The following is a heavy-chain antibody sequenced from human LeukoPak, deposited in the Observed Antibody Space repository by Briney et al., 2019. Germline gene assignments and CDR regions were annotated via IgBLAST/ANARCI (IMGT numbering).Heavy chain of an antibody. J-gene: IGHJ4*02. D-gene: IGHD3-10*01. CDR3: AKARNYGSGSEYYFDY. CDR1: GFTFSSYG. CDR2: IRYDGTNK. V-gene: IGHV3-30*02. Sequence: PGGSLRLSCAASGFTFSSYGMHWVRQAPGKGLEWVAFIRYDGTNKYYADSVKGRFTISRDNSKNTLYLQMNSLRAEDTAVYYCAKARNYGSGSEYYFDYWGQGTLVTVSS.